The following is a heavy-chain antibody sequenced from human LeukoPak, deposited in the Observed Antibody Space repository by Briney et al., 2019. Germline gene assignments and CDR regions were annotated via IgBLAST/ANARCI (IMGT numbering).Heavy chain of an antibody. CDR1: GYSFTSYW. CDR2: IYHRDSAT. D-gene: IGHD6-13*01. CDR3: ARHQRGSGYRIDY. Sequence: ESPKISCQGSGYSFTSYWLGWVRPMPGEGLEWMGIIYHRDSATRYSPSFQGQVTISADMSISTAYLQWSSLKASDTAMYYCARHQRGSGYRIDYWGQGTLVTVSS. J-gene: IGHJ4*02. V-gene: IGHV5-51*01.